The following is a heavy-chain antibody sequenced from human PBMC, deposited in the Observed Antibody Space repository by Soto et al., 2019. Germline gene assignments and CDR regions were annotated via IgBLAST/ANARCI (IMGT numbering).Heavy chain of an antibody. D-gene: IGHD1-26*01. Sequence: EVQVLATGGGLIQPGGSLRLSCAASGFTVNSNYMSWVRQAPGEGLQWVSITNTGCTTYYADSVKGRFTVSRDNSKNTLYLQMNSLRAEDTAVYYCAKGDGFILAVWGQWTTVSVSS. CDR3: AKGDGFILAV. J-gene: IGHJ6*02. CDR1: GFTVNSNY. V-gene: IGHV3-53*02. CDR2: TNTGCTT.